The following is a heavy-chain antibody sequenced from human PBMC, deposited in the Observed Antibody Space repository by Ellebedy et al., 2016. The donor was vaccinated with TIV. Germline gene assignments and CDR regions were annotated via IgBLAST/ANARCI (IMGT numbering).Heavy chain of an antibody. CDR1: GFTFSSYW. Sequence: GGSLRLXXAASGFTFSSYWMSWVRQAPGKGLEWVSAISGSGGSTYYADSVKGRFTISRDNSKNTLYLQMNSLRAEDTAVYYCAKDPGRGFDPWGQGTLVTVSS. V-gene: IGHV3-23*01. CDR2: ISGSGGST. J-gene: IGHJ5*02. D-gene: IGHD7-27*01. CDR3: AKDPGRGFDP.